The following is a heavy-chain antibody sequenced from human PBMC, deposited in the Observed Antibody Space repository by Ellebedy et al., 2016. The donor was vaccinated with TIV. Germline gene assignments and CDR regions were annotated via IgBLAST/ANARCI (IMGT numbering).Heavy chain of an antibody. CDR3: AGRGIPAHNWFDP. D-gene: IGHD2-2*01. Sequence: MPSETLSLTCSVSGVSISSGDYYWSWIRQPPGKGLEWIGYIYYSGNTYYNPSLKSRVTISVDTSKNQFSLKLSSVTAADTAVYYCAGRGIPAHNWFDPWGQGTLVTVSS. CDR1: GVSISSGDYY. J-gene: IGHJ5*02. CDR2: IYYSGNT. V-gene: IGHV4-30-4*01.